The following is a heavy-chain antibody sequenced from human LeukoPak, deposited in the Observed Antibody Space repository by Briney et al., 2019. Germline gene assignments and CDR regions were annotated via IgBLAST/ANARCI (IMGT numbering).Heavy chain of an antibody. CDR3: AKDSQVFGY. D-gene: IGHD3-22*01. CDR2: IGGSGSDI. J-gene: IGHJ3*01. Sequence: GGSLRLSCTASGFTFSSYAMSWVRQAPGKGLEWVSGIGGSGSDIYYSDSVRGRFTTSRDNSKNTVFLQMNSLRAEDTAVYYCAKDSQVFGYWGQGTMVSVSS. V-gene: IGHV3-23*01. CDR1: GFTFSSYA.